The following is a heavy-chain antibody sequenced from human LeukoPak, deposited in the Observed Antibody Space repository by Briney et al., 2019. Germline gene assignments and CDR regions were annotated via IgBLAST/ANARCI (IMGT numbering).Heavy chain of an antibody. CDR3: ARGHSSGWYGIDY. CDR1: GVSFSGYY. Sequence: SETLSLTCAVYGVSFSGYYWSWIRQPPGKGLEWIGEINHSGSTNYNPSLKSRVTISVDTSKNQFSLKLSSVTAADTAVYYCARGHSSGWYGIDYWGQGTLVTVSS. V-gene: IGHV4-34*01. J-gene: IGHJ4*02. D-gene: IGHD6-19*01. CDR2: INHSGST.